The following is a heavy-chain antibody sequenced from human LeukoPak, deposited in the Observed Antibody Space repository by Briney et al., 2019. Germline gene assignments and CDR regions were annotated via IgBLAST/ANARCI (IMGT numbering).Heavy chain of an antibody. CDR1: GVTFSAFP. D-gene: IGHD6-19*01. CDR2: ISSSGHTT. J-gene: IGHJ4*02. V-gene: IGHV3-23*01. CDR3: VKGSGPSIPVSGTVFGY. Sequence: GGSLRLSCAASGVTFSAFPMSWGREAPGKGLEWVSGISSSGHTTYYADSVKGRFTISRDNSKNKLYLQMDSLGDEETAIYYCVKGSGPSIPVSGTVFGYWGQGTVVTVS.